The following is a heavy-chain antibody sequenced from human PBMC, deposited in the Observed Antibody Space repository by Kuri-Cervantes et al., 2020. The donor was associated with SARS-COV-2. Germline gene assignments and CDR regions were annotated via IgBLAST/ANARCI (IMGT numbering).Heavy chain of an antibody. V-gene: IGHV3-7*01. D-gene: IGHD6-13*01. CDR2: IKQDGSEK. CDR1: GFTFSSYW. Sequence: GESLKISCAASGFTFSSYWMSWVRQAPGKGLEWVANIKQDGSEKYYVDSVKGRFTISRDNAKDSLYLQMNSLRDEDTSVYYCARVWIAAAGTGFDLWGQGTLVTVSS. J-gene: IGHJ4*02. CDR3: ARVWIAAAGTGFDL.